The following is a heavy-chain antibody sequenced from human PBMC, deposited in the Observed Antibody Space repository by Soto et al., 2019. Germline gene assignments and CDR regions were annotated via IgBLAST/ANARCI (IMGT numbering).Heavy chain of an antibody. J-gene: IGHJ5*02. CDR3: VNGGCSGGSCYPWISGFDP. CDR1: GGSISSNY. CDR2: IYYSGST. V-gene: IGHV4-59*08. D-gene: IGHD2-15*01. Sequence: QVQLQESGPGLVKPSETLSLTCTVSGGSISSNYWSWIRQPPGKGLEWIGYIYYSGSTKYNPSLKSRVTISVDTSKNQSSLKLSSVTAADTAVYYCVNGGCSGGSCYPWISGFDPWGQGTLVTVSS.